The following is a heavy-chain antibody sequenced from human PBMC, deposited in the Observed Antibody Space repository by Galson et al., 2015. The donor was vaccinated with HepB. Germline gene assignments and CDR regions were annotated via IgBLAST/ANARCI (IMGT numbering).Heavy chain of an antibody. Sequence: SLRLSCAASGFTFSSYAMSWVRQASGKGLEWVSAVSSGGDNTYYADSVKGRFTISRDNSKNTLYLQMNSLRAEDTALYYCAKDWFLDIWGPGTMVTVS. D-gene: IGHD3-10*01. CDR1: GFTFSSYA. J-gene: IGHJ3*02. CDR3: AKDWFLDI. V-gene: IGHV3-23*01. CDR2: VSSGGDNT.